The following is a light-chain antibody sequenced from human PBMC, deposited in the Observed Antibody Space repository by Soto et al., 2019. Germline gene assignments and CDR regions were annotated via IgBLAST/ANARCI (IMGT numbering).Light chain of an antibody. J-gene: IGKJ5*01. CDR2: AAS. CDR1: QSISSD. Sequence: DIQMTQSPSSLSASVGERVTITCRASQSISSDLNWYQQKPGKARKLLIYAASSLQSGVPSRFSGSGSGTDFTLTISSLQPEDFATYYCQQSYSTPITFGQGTRLEIK. CDR3: QQSYSTPIT. V-gene: IGKV1-39*01.